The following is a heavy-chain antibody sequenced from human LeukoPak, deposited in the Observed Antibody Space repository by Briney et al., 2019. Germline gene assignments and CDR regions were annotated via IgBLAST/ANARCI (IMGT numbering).Heavy chain of an antibody. J-gene: IGHJ4*02. CDR2: IYYTGST. CDR1: GGSISGYY. Sequence: SETLSLTCTVSGGSISGYYWSWIRQSPEKGLESIGFIYYTGSTNYNPSLKSRVTISVDTSQNQFSLRLTSVTAADTAVYYCASVYYYDSSGYNDYWGQGTLVTVSS. CDR3: ASVYYYDSSGYNDY. D-gene: IGHD3-22*01. V-gene: IGHV4-59*01.